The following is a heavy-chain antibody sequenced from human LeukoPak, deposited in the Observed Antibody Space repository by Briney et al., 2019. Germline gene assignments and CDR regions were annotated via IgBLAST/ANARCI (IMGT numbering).Heavy chain of an antibody. Sequence: GGSLRLSCAASGFSVISNYIGWVRQAPGKGLEWVSVIYSDGSTKYADSVKARFTISRDNSKNTVYLQMNSLRVEDTAVYYCARATLDNWGQGTLVTVSS. V-gene: IGHV3-53*01. CDR3: ARATLDN. J-gene: IGHJ4*02. CDR2: IYSDGST. CDR1: GFSVISNY.